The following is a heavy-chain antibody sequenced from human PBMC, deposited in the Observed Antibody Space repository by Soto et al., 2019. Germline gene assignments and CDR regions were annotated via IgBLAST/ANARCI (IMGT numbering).Heavy chain of an antibody. V-gene: IGHV4-59*01. D-gene: IGHD4-17*01. CDR2: IYYSGST. Sequence: SETLSLTCTVSGGSISSYYWSWIRQPPGKGLEWIGYIYYSGSTNYNPSLKSRVTISVDTSKNQFSLKLSSVTAADTAVYYCATLDYGGNFDYWGQGTLVTVSS. J-gene: IGHJ4*02. CDR1: GGSISSYY. CDR3: ATLDYGGNFDY.